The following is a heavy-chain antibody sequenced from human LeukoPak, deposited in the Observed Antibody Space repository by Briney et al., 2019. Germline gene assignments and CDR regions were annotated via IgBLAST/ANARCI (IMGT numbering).Heavy chain of an antibody. J-gene: IGHJ4*02. CDR1: GFTVSSNY. Sequence: GGSLRLSCAASGFTVSSNYMSWVRQAPGKGLEWVSSIDSSSTYIYYADSVKGRFTISRDNAKKSLYMQMNSLGAEDTAVYYCARAQGATAVAGDFDYWGQGTLVTVST. CDR3: ARAQGATAVAGDFDY. V-gene: IGHV3-21*01. D-gene: IGHD6-19*01. CDR2: IDSSSTYI.